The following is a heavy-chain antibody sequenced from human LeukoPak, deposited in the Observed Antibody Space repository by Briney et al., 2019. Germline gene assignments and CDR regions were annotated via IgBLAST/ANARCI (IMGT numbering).Heavy chain of an antibody. CDR3: AKDNHHDILTGYYDY. J-gene: IGHJ4*02. V-gene: IGHV3-7*03. CDR2: IKQDGSEK. CDR1: GFTFSSYW. Sequence: PGGSLRLSCAASGFTFSSYWMSWVRQAPGKGLEWVANIKQDGSEKYYVDSVKGRFTISRDNAKNSLYLQMNSLRAEDTALYYCAKDNHHDILTGYYDYWGQGTLVTVSS. D-gene: IGHD3-9*01.